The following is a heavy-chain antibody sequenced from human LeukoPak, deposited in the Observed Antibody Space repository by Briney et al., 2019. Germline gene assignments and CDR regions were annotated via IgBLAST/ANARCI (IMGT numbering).Heavy chain of an antibody. CDR1: GYTFTSYD. CDR3: ARESKGMGASDY. D-gene: IGHD1-26*01. CDR2: MNPNSGNT. V-gene: IGHV1-8*03. Sequence: ASVTVSCKASGYTFTSYDINWVRQAPGEGLEWMGWMNPNSGNTVYAHKFQARVTITRNTSISTAYMELSSLRSEDTAVYYCARESKGMGASDYWGQGTLVTVSS. J-gene: IGHJ4*02.